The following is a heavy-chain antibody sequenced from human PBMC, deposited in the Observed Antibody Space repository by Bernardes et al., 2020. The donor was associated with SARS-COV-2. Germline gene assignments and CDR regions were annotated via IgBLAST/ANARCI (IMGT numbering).Heavy chain of an antibody. D-gene: IGHD3-9*01. CDR3: AREEDRLTGYDTINYYGMDV. J-gene: IGHJ6*02. Sequence: GGSLRLTCAASGFTFSSYGMHWVRQAPGKGLEWVAVIWYDGSNKYSADSVKGRFTISRDNSKNTLYLQMNSLRAEDTAVYYCAREEDRLTGYDTINYYGMDVWGRGTTVSVSS. CDR1: GFTFSSYG. CDR2: IWYDGSNK. V-gene: IGHV3-33*01.